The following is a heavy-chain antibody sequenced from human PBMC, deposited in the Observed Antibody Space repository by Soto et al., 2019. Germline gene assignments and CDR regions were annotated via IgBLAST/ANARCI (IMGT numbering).Heavy chain of an antibody. CDR2: VNPSYGDT. CDR1: GYTFTFYY. CDR3: ARGSEVASRLLFDF. J-gene: IGHJ5*01. D-gene: IGHD6-6*01. V-gene: IGHV1-46*01. Sequence: QVQLVQSGAEVRKPGASVRISCKASGYTFTFYYIHWVRQAPGQGLEWMGTVNPSYGDTAYSQKFQGRVTLTRDTSTTTVYMDLSSLRSEDTAVYFCARGSEVASRLLFDFWGQGSLVSVSS.